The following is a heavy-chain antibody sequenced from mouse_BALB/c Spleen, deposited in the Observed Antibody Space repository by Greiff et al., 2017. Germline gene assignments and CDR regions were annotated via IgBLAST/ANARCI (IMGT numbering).Heavy chain of an antibody. J-gene: IGHJ4*01. CDR2: INSNGGST. CDR3: ARDRPTYAMDY. V-gene: IGHV5-6-3*01. Sequence: EVKLVESGGGLVQPGGSLKLSCAASGFTFSSYGMSWVRQTPDKRLELVATINSNGGSTYYPDSVKGRFTISRDNAKNTLYLQMSSLKSEDTAMYYCARDRPTYAMDYWGQGTSVTVSS. CDR1: GFTFSSYG. D-gene: IGHD2-10*01.